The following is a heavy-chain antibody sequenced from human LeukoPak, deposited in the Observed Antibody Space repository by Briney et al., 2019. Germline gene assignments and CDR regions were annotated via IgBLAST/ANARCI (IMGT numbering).Heavy chain of an antibody. Sequence: SVKVSCKASGGTFSSYVISWVRQAPGQGLEWMGGIIPIFGTANYAQKFQGRVTITADESTSTAYMELSSLRSEDTDVYYCARGQYYYGSGSGYYYGMDVWGKGTTVAVSS. CDR2: IIPIFGTA. J-gene: IGHJ6*04. CDR3: ARGQYYYGSGSGYYYGMDV. V-gene: IGHV1-69*13. CDR1: GGTFSSYV. D-gene: IGHD3-10*01.